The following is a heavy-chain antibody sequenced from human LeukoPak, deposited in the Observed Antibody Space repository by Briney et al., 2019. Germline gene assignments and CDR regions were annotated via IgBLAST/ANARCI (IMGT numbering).Heavy chain of an antibody. CDR3: ARESSVGAHKAFDY. J-gene: IGHJ4*02. D-gene: IGHD1-26*01. CDR1: GFTFSSYW. Sequence: GGPLRLSCAASGFTFSSYWMHWVRQAPGKGLVWVSRINSDGSSTSYADSVKGRFTISRDNAKNTLYLQMNSLRAEDTAVYYCARESSVGAHKAFDYWGQGTLVTVSS. V-gene: IGHV3-74*01. CDR2: INSDGSST.